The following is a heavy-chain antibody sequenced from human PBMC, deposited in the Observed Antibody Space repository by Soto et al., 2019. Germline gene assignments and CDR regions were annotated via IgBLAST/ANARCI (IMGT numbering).Heavy chain of an antibody. CDR2: INVGSGNA. Sequence: QVQLVQSGAEVKKPGTSVMLSCKASGYTFTNYAMHLVRQVPGQSPEWMGWINVGSGNAKSSQRFQGRVTFTRATSASTVYMELSSLRSEDTAVYYCARATLRYYAIDVWGQGTTVTVSS. V-gene: IGHV1-3*01. D-gene: IGHD3-16*01. J-gene: IGHJ6*02. CDR1: GYTFTNYA. CDR3: ARATLRYYAIDV.